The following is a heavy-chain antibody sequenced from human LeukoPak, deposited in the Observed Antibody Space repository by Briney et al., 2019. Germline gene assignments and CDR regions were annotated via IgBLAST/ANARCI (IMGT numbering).Heavy chain of an antibody. CDR3: ARISCTGNSCRPYSYYDMDV. V-gene: IGHV3-33*01. D-gene: IGHD2-15*01. CDR2: IWYDGSNK. Sequence: GGSLRLSCAASGFTFNTFGMSWVRQAPGKGLEWVAVIWYDGSNKYYADSVKGRFTISRDNSKSTLYLQVNSLRVEDTAVYYCARISCTGNSCRPYSYYDMDVWGQGTTVTVSS. CDR1: GFTFNTFG. J-gene: IGHJ6*02.